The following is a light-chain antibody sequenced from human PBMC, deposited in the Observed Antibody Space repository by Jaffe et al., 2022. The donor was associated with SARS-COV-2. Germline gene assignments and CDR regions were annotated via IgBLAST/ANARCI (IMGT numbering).Light chain of an antibody. J-gene: IGKJ2*01. CDR2: ETS. CDR1: QDISNF. Sequence: DIHLTQSPSFLSASVGDRVTVTCRASQDISNFLAWYQQKPGEAPKLLIYETSTLQSGVPSRFSGSGSGTEFTLTVSSLQPEDFATYYCQQLNTYPNTFGQGTNLEIK. CDR3: QQLNTYPNT. V-gene: IGKV1-9*01.